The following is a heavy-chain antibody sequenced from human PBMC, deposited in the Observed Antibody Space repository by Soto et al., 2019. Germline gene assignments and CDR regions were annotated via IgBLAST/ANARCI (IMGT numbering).Heavy chain of an antibody. CDR2: IIPILGIA. J-gene: IGHJ4*02. CDR3: VGEGDIVGATRVDC. V-gene: IGHV1-69*08. CDR1: GGTFSSYT. D-gene: IGHD1-26*01. Sequence: QVQLVQSGAAVKKPGSSVKVSCKASGGTFSSYTISWVRQAPGQGLEWMGRIIPILGIANYAQKFQGRVTITDDKSTSRGDMELGSMSSKDTAVYDYVGEGDIVGATRVDCWGQGTLVTVSS.